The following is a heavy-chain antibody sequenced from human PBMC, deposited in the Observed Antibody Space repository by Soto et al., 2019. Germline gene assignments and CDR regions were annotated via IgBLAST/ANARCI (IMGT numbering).Heavy chain of an antibody. D-gene: IGHD3-10*01. J-gene: IGHJ4*02. CDR1: GGSISSYY. CDR2: IYYSGST. CDR3: ARDYGEVRGVPSGYFDY. Sequence: PSETPSLTCTVSGGSISSYYWSWIRQPPGKGLEWIGYIYYSGSTNYNPSLKSRVTISVDTSKNQFSLKLSSVTAADTAVYYCARDYGEVRGVPSGYFDYWGQGTLVTVSS. V-gene: IGHV4-59*01.